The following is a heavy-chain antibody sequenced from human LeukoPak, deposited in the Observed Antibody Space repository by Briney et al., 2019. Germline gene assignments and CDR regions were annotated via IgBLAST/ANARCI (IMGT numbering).Heavy chain of an antibody. Sequence: SETLSLTCAVYGGSFSGYYWSWIRQPPGKALEWIGEINHSGSTNYNPSLKSRVTISVDTSKNQFSLKLSSVTAADTAVYYCARGRQRVGAGPTGVHKHMRNDGYLDYWGQGTLVTVSS. V-gene: IGHV4-34*01. D-gene: IGHD1-1*01. CDR2: INHSGST. CDR1: GGSFSGYY. CDR3: ARGRQRVGAGPTGVHKHMRNDGYLDY. J-gene: IGHJ4*02.